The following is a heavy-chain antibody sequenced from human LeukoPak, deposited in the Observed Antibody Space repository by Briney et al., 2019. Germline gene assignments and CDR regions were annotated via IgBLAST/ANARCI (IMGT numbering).Heavy chain of an antibody. CDR1: GFTFSNYA. J-gene: IGHJ4*02. Sequence: GGSLRLSCGASGFTFSNYAMNWVRQVPGKGLEWLSGISRRGDTTYYTGSVKGRFTISRDNSNNTLYLQMNTLRADDTAVYYCSKATGPNSFRYIEYWGQGTLVTVSS. CDR2: ISRRGDTT. D-gene: IGHD3-9*01. CDR3: SKATGPNSFRYIEY. V-gene: IGHV3-23*01.